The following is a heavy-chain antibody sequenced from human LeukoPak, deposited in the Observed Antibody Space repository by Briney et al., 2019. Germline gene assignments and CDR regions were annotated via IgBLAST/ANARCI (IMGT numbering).Heavy chain of an antibody. Sequence: PSETLSLTCAVSGGSISSGGYSWSWIRQPPGKGLEWIGYIYYSGSTYYNPSLKSRVTISVDTSKNQFSLKLSSVTAADTAVYYCARGQIHHYWGQGTLVTVSS. CDR2: IYYSGST. J-gene: IGHJ4*02. CDR3: ARGQIHHY. CDR1: GGSISSGGYS. V-gene: IGHV4-30-4*07.